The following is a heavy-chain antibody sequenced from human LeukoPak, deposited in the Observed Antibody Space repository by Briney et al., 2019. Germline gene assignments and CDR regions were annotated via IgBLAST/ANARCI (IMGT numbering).Heavy chain of an antibody. CDR3: VVVTRGY. CDR1: GFTSNTSA. V-gene: IGHV3-23*01. Sequence: GGSLRLSCAASGFTSNTSAMSWVRQAPGKGLEWVSSISDSGGTYYADSVRGRFSISRDSYKHTVNLQMDSLRADDTAVYYCVVVTRGYWGQGTLVTVSS. CDR2: ISDSGGT. D-gene: IGHD5-12*01. J-gene: IGHJ4*02.